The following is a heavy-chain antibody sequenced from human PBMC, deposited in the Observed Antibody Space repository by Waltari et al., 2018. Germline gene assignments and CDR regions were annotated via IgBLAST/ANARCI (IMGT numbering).Heavy chain of an antibody. V-gene: IGHV4-38-2*01. CDR1: GYAVNSGFY. J-gene: IGHJ4*02. Sequence: QVQLLESGPGLVKSSETLSLTCDVSGYAVNSGFYWVWIRQAPGEGLEWVATVYHDGTTFYNPSLKSRLSVSIDTSKNQISLTLKSVTAADTAVYYCSRQVLGYCTSAACRRLESWGQGTLVTVSS. CDR2: VYHDGTT. CDR3: SRQVLGYCTSAACRRLES. D-gene: IGHD2-2*03.